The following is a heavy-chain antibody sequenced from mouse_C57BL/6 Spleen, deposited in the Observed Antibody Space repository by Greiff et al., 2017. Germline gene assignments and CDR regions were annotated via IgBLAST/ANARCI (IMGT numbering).Heavy chain of an antibody. CDR1: GFSLTSYG. D-gene: IGHD1-1*01. V-gene: IGHV2-5*01. CDR3: AKNYGYYYGSSDWYFDV. CDR2: IWRGGST. J-gene: IGHJ1*03. Sequence: VKLMESGPGLVQPSQSLSITCTVSGFSLTSYGVHWVRQSPGKGLEWLGVIWRGGSTDYNAAFMSRLSITKDNSKSQVFFKMNSLQADDTAIYYCAKNYGYYYGSSDWYFDVWGTGTTVTVSS.